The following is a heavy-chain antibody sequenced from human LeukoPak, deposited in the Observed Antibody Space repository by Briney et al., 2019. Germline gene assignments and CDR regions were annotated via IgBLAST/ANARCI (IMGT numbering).Heavy chain of an antibody. Sequence: PSETLSLTCSVSGGSISTNYWSWIRQPPGKGLEWIGYVSYSGSTNYNPSLKSRVTISVDTSKNQFSLKLSSVSAADTAVYYCARGPGTSWFDYWGQGTLVTVSS. CDR1: GGSISTNY. V-gene: IGHV4-59*12. CDR2: VSYSGST. D-gene: IGHD1-1*01. J-gene: IGHJ4*02. CDR3: ARGPGTSWFDY.